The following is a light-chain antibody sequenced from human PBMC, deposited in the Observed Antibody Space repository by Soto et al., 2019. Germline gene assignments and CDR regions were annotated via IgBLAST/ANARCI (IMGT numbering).Light chain of an antibody. Sequence: DIQMTQSPSCLSASVGDSVTMTCQASQDIKNFLNWYQQKPGKAPKLLIYDAFKLDTGVPSRFSGSGSGTDFTFTISRLQPEDIATYFCQQYDSLPPTFGGGTKVEI. CDR1: QDIKNF. CDR3: QQYDSLPPT. CDR2: DAF. J-gene: IGKJ4*01. V-gene: IGKV1-33*01.